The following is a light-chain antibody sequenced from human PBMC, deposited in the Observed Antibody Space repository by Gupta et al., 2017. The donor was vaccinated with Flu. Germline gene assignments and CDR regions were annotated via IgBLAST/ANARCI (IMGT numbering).Light chain of an antibody. CDR2: GAS. V-gene: IGKV3-20*01. J-gene: IGKJ3*01. CDR1: QSVSSSY. CDR3: QLGFT. Sequence: EIVLTQSPGTLSLSPGERATLSCRASQSVSSSYLAWYQQKPGQAPRLLIYGASSRATGIPDRLSGSGSGTDFTLTISRMETEDFAVYDCQLGFTFGPGTKVDIK.